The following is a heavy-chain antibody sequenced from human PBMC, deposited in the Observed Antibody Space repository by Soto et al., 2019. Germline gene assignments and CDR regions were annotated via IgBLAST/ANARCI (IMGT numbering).Heavy chain of an antibody. CDR1: GFTFSDYG. Sequence: QVQLVESGGGVVQPGRSLRLSCAASGFTFSDYGIHWVRQAPGKGLEWVAVISYDGSNKYFADSVKGRFTISRDNYQNTLYLQMNSLRAEDTAVYHCARQVVPHTNGCDNWGQGTMVTVSS. D-gene: IGHD2-2*01. CDR2: ISYDGSNK. V-gene: IGHV3-30*03. CDR3: ARQVVPHTNGCDN. J-gene: IGHJ3*02.